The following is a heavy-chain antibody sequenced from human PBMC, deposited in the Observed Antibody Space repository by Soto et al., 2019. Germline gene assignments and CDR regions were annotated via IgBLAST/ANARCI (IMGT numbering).Heavy chain of an antibody. J-gene: IGHJ4*02. CDR2: ISGNGGST. V-gene: IGHV3-64*01. D-gene: IGHD6-13*01. CDR3: ASTAAAGTGY. CDR1: GFTFSSYA. Sequence: GGSLRLSCAPSGFTFSSYAMSWVRQAPGKGLEYVSAISGNGGSTYYANSVKGRFTISRDNSKNTLYLQMGSLRAEDMAVYYCASTAAAGTGYWGQGTLVTVSS.